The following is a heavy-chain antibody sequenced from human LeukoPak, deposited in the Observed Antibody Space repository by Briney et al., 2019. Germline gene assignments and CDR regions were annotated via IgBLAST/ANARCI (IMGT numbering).Heavy chain of an antibody. CDR3: ARAVDYFDY. Sequence: LEWIGYIYYSGSTYYNPSLKSRVTISVDTSKNQFSLKLSSVTAADTAVYYCARAVDYFDYWGQGTLVTVSS. V-gene: IGHV4-31*02. J-gene: IGHJ4*02. CDR2: IYYSGST.